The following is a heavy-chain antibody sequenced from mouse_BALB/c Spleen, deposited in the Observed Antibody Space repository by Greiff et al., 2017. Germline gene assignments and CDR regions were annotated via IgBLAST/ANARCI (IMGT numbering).Heavy chain of an antibody. J-gene: IGHJ3*01. CDR2: IDPANGNT. CDR3: EGGRDWFAY. CDR1: GFNIKDTY. V-gene: IGHV14-3*02. D-gene: IGHD3-3*01. Sequence: EVQLQQSGAELVKPGASVKLSCTASGFNIKDTYMHWVKQRPEQGLEWIGRIDPANGNTKYDPKFQGKATITADTSSNTAYLQLSSLTSEDTAVYYCEGGRDWFAYWGQGTLVTVSA.